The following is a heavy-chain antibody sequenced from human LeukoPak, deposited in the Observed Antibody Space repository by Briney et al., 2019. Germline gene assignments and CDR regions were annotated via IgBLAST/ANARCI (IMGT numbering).Heavy chain of an antibody. Sequence: GGSLRLSCAASGFTFSSYSMNWVRQAPGKGLEWVSSISSSSSYIYYADSVKGRFTISRDNAKNSLYLQMNSLRAEDTAVYYCARDAPGDFWSGSATGGFDPWGQGTLVTVSS. CDR3: ARDAPGDFWSGSATGGFDP. D-gene: IGHD3-3*01. CDR1: GFTFSSYS. V-gene: IGHV3-21*01. CDR2: ISSSSSYI. J-gene: IGHJ5*02.